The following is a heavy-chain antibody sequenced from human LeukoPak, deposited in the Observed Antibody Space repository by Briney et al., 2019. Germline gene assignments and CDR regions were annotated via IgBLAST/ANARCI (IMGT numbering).Heavy chain of an antibody. Sequence: TGGSLRLSCAASGFTFSSYSMNWVRQAPGKGLEWVSYISSSSSTIYYADSVKGRFTISRDNAKNSLYLQMNSLRAEDTAVYYCAREDWFDPWGQGTLVTVSS. CDR2: ISSSSSTI. J-gene: IGHJ5*02. CDR1: GFTFSSYS. CDR3: AREDWFDP. V-gene: IGHV3-48*01.